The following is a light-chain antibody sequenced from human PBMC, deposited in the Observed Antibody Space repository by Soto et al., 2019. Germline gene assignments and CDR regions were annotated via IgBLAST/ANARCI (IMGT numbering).Light chain of an antibody. Sequence: EVVMTQSPATLSVSPGERVTLSCRASESVHRNLAWYQQKPGQGPSLLIYYASTRATGVPDRFTGSGYGKEFTHTISSLQSEDFGVYDCQHYSNWPPTFGPGTKVEIK. CDR1: ESVHRN. V-gene: IGKV3-15*01. CDR2: YAS. CDR3: QHYSNWPPT. J-gene: IGKJ3*01.